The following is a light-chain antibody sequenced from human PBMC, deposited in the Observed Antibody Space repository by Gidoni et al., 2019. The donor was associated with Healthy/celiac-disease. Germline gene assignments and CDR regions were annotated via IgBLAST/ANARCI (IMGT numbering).Light chain of an antibody. Sequence: DIVMPQSPDSLAVSLGERATINCKSSQSVLYSSNNKNYLAWYQQKPGQPPKLLIYWASTRESGGPDRFSGSGSGTDFTLTISSLQAEDVAVYYCQQYYSTPYTFGQGTKLEIK. CDR3: QQYYSTPYT. CDR1: QSVLYSSNNKNY. V-gene: IGKV4-1*01. J-gene: IGKJ2*01. CDR2: WAS.